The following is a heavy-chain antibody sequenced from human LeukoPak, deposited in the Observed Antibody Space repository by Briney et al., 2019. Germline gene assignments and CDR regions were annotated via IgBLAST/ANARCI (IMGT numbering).Heavy chain of an antibody. V-gene: IGHV1-2*06. CDR3: ARGEAAISYYYYYMDV. D-gene: IGHD5-18*01. CDR2: INPNSGGT. CDR1: GYTFTGYY. Sequence: ASVKVSCKASGYTFTGYYMHWVRQAPGQGLEWMGRINPNSGGTNYAQKFQGRVTMTRDTSISTAYMELSRLRSDDTAVYYCARGEAAISYYYYYMDVWGKGTTDTVSS. J-gene: IGHJ6*03.